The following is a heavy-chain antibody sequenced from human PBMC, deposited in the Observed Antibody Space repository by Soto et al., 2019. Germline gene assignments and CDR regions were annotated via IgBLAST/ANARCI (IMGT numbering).Heavy chain of an antibody. Sequence: QLLLQESGPGLVKPSETLSLTCSVSGGSFSTRGYYWAWIRQPPGKGLEWIGSINYSGGTYYNPSLKPRLVIVVDPPKNQSSLTLCSVTAADTAVDYCARTDLSGFDVFDSWGQGTLVTVSS. CDR3: ARTDLSGFDVFDS. D-gene: IGHD5-12*01. J-gene: IGHJ4*02. CDR1: GGSFSTRGYY. CDR2: INYSGGT. V-gene: IGHV4-39*01.